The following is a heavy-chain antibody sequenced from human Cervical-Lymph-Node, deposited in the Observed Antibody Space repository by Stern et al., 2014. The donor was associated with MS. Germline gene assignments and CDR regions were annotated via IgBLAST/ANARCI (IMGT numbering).Heavy chain of an antibody. V-gene: IGHV5-51*01. J-gene: IGHJ4*02. CDR1: GYSFPNYW. D-gene: IGHD3-3*01. CDR2: IYPGASDD. CDR3: ARGSGRDCFDY. Sequence: EVQLVQSGAEVKKPGEFLTISCKGSGYSFPNYWIGWVRQVPGKGLELMGIIYPGASDDRYSPSFKGQVTISADKSISTAYLQWSSLKASDTAMYYCARGSGRDCFDYWGQGALVTVSS.